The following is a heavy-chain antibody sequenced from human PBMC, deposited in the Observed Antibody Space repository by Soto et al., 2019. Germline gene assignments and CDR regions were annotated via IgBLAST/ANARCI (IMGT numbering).Heavy chain of an antibody. CDR1: GFTFSIYG. CDR3: AQDLPPRAFDS. J-gene: IGHJ4*02. V-gene: IGHV3-30*18. CDR2: ISHDATHS. Sequence: PGGSLRLSCAASGFTFSIYGMHWVRQAPGKGLEWVAVISHDATHSYYADSVKGRFTISRDNSKNTLFLQMNSLRTEDTAVYYCAQDLPPRAFDSWGQGTRVTGSS.